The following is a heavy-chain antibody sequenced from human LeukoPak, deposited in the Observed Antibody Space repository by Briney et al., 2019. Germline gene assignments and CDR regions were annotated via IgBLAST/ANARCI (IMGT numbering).Heavy chain of an antibody. Sequence: PGGSLRLSCAASGFTFSSYAMHWVRQAPGKGLEWVAVISYDGSNKYYADSVKGRFTISRDNSKNTLYLQMNSLRAEDTAVYYCARDSRDGYSPNILGLDYWGQGTLVTVSS. CDR2: ISYDGSNK. D-gene: IGHD5-24*01. V-gene: IGHV3-30*01. J-gene: IGHJ4*02. CDR3: ARDSRDGYSPNILGLDY. CDR1: GFTFSSYA.